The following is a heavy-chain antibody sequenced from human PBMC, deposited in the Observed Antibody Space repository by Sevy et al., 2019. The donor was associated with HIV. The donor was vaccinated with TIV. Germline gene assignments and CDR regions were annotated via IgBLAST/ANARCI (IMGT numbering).Heavy chain of an antibody. V-gene: IGHV3-66*01. J-gene: IGHJ6*02. Sequence: GGSLRLSCAASGLSVSDNYMNWVRQAPGKGLELVSVIYSDGRTYYADSVKGRFTISRDNSKNTLYLHMNNLRPEDTAVYYCARDRYYDASGYYYYYYGMDVWSQGTTVTVSS. CDR2: IYSDGRT. D-gene: IGHD3-22*01. CDR1: GLSVSDNY. CDR3: ARDRYYDASGYYYYYYGMDV.